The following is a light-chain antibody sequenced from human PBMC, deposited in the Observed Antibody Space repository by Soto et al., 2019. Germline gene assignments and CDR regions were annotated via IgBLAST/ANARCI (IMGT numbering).Light chain of an antibody. CDR3: QQSNSDPT. V-gene: IGKV1-39*01. J-gene: IGKJ4*01. CDR1: QSISTY. CDR2: AAS. Sequence: DIQMTQSPSSLSASVGDRVTIACRAGQSISTYLNWYQQKPGKAPKLLIFAASSLKSGVPSRFSGSGSGTDFTLTINSLQLEDFATYYCQQSNSDPTFGRGTKVEIK.